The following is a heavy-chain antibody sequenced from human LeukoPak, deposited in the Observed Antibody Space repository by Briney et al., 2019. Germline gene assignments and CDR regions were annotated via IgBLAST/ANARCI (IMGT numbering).Heavy chain of an antibody. D-gene: IGHD6-13*01. CDR2: IYYSGST. CDR3: ARRKAADNIFDY. Sequence: SETLSLTCTVSSGSISSSSYYWGWIRQPPGKGLEWIGSIYYSGSTYYNPSLKSRVTISVDTSKNQFSLKLSSVTAADTAVYYCARRKAADNIFDYWGQGTLVTVSS. V-gene: IGHV4-39*01. J-gene: IGHJ4*02. CDR1: SGSISSSSYY.